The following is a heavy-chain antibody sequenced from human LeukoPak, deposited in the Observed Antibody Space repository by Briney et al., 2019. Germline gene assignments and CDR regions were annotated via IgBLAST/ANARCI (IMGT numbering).Heavy chain of an antibody. CDR3: AKDTRGKLERLFDY. CDR2: ISGSGGST. J-gene: IGHJ4*02. CDR1: GFTFSSYG. V-gene: IGHV3-23*01. Sequence: GGTLRLSCAASGFTFSSYGMSWVRQAPGKGLEWVSAISGSGGSTYYADSVKGRFTISRDNSKNTLYLQMNSLRAEDTAVYYCAKDTRGKLERLFDYWGQGTLVTVSS. D-gene: IGHD1-1*01.